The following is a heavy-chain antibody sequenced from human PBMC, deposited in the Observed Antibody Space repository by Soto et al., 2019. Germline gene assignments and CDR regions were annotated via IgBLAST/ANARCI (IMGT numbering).Heavy chain of an antibody. CDR1: GGSFSGYY. CDR3: ARAPTSRMVRGPRLRHYFDY. CDR2: INHSGST. J-gene: IGHJ4*02. D-gene: IGHD3-10*01. Sequence: PSETLSLTCAVYGGSFSGYYWSWIRQPPGKGLEWIGEINHSGSTNYNPSLKSRVTISVDTSKNQFSLKLSSVTAADTAVYYCARAPTSRMVRGPRLRHYFDYWGQGTLVTVSS. V-gene: IGHV4-34*01.